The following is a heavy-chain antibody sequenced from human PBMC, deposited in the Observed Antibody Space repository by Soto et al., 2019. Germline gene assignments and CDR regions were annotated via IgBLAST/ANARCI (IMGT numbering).Heavy chain of an antibody. J-gene: IGHJ4*02. CDR2: INHSGNT. V-gene: IGHV4-39*01. CDR3: APRQSTTVVTPS. CDR1: GGPISSRTYS. D-gene: IGHD4-17*01. Sequence: PSETLSLTCAVSGGPISSRTYSWGWIRQPPGKSLEWIGTINHSGNTNSNPSLKSRVTISVDTSKNQFSLKLSSVTAADTAVYYCAPRQSTTVVTPSWGQGTLVTVSS.